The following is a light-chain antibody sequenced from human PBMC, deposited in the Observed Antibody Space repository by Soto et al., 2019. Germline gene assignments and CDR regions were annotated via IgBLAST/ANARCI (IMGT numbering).Light chain of an antibody. CDR2: DAS. Sequence: EIVLTQSPVTLSLSPGERATLSCRASQPVNNNYLAWYQQKPGQAPRLLLFDASTRATGIPDRFSGSGSGTDFTLTISRLEPEDFATYYCQQYNSYPITFGQGTRLEIK. CDR3: QQYNSYPIT. CDR1: QPVNNNY. V-gene: IGKV3-20*01. J-gene: IGKJ5*01.